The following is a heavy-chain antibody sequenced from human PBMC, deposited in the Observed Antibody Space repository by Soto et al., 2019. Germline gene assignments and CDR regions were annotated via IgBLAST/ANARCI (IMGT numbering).Heavy chain of an antibody. CDR3: TTGKSIELWLIDY. J-gene: IGHJ4*02. V-gene: IGHV3-15*07. CDR1: GFTFSNAW. CDR2: IKSKTDGGTT. Sequence: GGSLRLSCAASGFTFSNAWMNWVRQAPGKGLEWVGRIKSKTDGGTTDYAAPVKGRFTISRDDSKNTLYLQMNSLKTEDKAVYYCTTGKSIELWLIDYWGQGTLVTVSS. D-gene: IGHD5-18*01.